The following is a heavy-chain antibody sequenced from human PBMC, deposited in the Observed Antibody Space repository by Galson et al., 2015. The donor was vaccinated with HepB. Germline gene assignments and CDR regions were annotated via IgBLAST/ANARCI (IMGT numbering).Heavy chain of an antibody. CDR3: ARILPTAFWSGPPFDY. CDR2: ISSSGSTI. J-gene: IGHJ4*02. D-gene: IGHD3-3*01. Sequence: SLRLSCAASGFTFSSYEMNWVRQAPGKGLEWVSYISSSGSTIYYADSVKGRFTISRDNAKNSLYLQMNSLRAEDTAVYYCARILPTAFWSGPPFDYWGQGTLVTVSS. CDR1: GFTFSSYE. V-gene: IGHV3-48*03.